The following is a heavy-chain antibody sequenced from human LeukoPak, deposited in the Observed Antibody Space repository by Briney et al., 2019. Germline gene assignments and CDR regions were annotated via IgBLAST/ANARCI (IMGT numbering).Heavy chain of an antibody. CDR2: IRSSGSPI. CDR1: GFTFSSYA. J-gene: IGHJ4*02. CDR3: ARDPHSLDY. Sequence: LPGGSLRLSCAASGFTFSSYAMSWVRQAPGKGLEWVAYIRSSGSPIYYADSVKGRFTISRDNAENSVYLQMNSLRAEDTAVYYCARDPHSLDYWGQGTLVTVSS. D-gene: IGHD1-26*01. V-gene: IGHV3-48*01.